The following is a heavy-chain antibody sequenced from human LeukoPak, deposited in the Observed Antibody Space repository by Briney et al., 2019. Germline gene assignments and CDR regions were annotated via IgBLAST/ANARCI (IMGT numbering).Heavy chain of an antibody. D-gene: IGHD3-16*01. V-gene: IGHV1-2*02. Sequence: ASVKVSCKASGYTLTGYYMHWVRQAPGQGLEWMGWINPNGGDTNYAQKFQGRVTMTRDTSISTAYMELSRLRSDDTAVYYCARVRYRLAETYIDYWGQGTLVTVSS. CDR1: GYTLTGYY. J-gene: IGHJ4*02. CDR2: INPNGGDT. CDR3: ARVRYRLAETYIDY.